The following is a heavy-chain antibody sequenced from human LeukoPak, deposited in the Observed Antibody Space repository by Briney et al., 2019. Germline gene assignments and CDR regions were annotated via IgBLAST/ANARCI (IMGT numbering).Heavy chain of an antibody. CDR1: GGSISGYF. V-gene: IGHV4-4*07. CDR3: AREPTSGREPTSGRPLDY. D-gene: IGHD5-12*01. Sequence: SETLSLTCTVSGGSISGYFWSWIRQPAGKGLEWIGRIYSSGSNNYNPSLKSRVTMSLDTSKNHLSLNLSSVTAADTVVYYCAREPTSGREPTSGRPLDYWGQGTLVTVSS. CDR2: IYSSGSN. J-gene: IGHJ4*02.